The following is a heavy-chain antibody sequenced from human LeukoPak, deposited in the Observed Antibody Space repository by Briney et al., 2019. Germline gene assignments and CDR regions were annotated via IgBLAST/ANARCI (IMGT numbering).Heavy chain of an antibody. CDR1: GFTLRNYA. D-gene: IGHD3-9*01. J-gene: IGHJ4*02. CDR2: VSGRDDST. V-gene: IGHV3-23*01. Sequence: RGSLRLSCAASGFTLRNYAMFWVRQAPGKGLEWVSAVSGRDDSTYYADSVKGRFIISRDNSKNTLYLQMNSLRAEDTAVYYCAKWGDYDILTGYYDPDYWGQGTLVTVSS. CDR3: AKWGDYDILTGYYDPDY.